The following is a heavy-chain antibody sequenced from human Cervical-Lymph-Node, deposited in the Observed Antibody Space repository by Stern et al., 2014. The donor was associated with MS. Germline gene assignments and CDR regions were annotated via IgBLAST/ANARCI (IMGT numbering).Heavy chain of an antibody. CDR2: IYYDGSNR. Sequence: GQLVESGGGVVQPGRSLRLSCAASGFTFSSSGMHWVRQAPGKGLEWLAIIYYDGSNRYYADSVKGRFTISRDNSKNTLYLQMNSLRAEDTAVYYCAREGGNTAEYFQHWGQGTLVTVSS. J-gene: IGHJ1*01. D-gene: IGHD4-23*01. CDR1: GFTFSSSG. CDR3: AREGGNTAEYFQH. V-gene: IGHV3-33*01.